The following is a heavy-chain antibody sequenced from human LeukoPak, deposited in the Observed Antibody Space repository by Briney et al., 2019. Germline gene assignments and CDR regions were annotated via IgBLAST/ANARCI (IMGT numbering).Heavy chain of an antibody. Sequence: GGSLRLSCGASGFTFSSSGMSWVRQAPGKGLEWVSGISGSGTTTYYADSVKGRFTISRDNSKNTLYVQMNSLRAEDTAVYYCARGPRIAARPVDYWGQGTLVTVSS. CDR2: ISGSGTTT. D-gene: IGHD6-6*01. CDR1: GFTFSSSG. V-gene: IGHV3-23*01. J-gene: IGHJ4*02. CDR3: ARGPRIAARPVDY.